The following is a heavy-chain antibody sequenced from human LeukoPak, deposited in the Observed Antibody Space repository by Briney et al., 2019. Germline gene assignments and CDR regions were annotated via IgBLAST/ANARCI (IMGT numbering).Heavy chain of an antibody. Sequence: PSETLSLTCTVSGGSISSYYCSWIRQPPGKGLEWIGYIYYSGSTSYNPSLKSRVTISVGTSKNQFSLKLSSVTAADTAVYYCARVPNTGWYYFDYWGQGTLVTVSS. D-gene: IGHD6-19*01. CDR2: IYYSGST. J-gene: IGHJ4*02. CDR3: ARVPNTGWYYFDY. V-gene: IGHV4-59*01. CDR1: GGSISSYY.